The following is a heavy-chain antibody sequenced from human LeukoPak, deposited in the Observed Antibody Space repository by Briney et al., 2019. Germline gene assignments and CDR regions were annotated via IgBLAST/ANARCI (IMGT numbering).Heavy chain of an antibody. V-gene: IGHV2-5*02. CDR1: GFSLSTSEVG. CDR3: VHRRLGIGFDQ. D-gene: IGHD6-25*01. Sequence: SGPTLVNPTETLTLTCTFSGFSLSTSEVGVGWIRQPPGKALEWLAVIYWDDDKRYSPSLKSRLTVTKDTSKNQVVLTMTNMDPVDTATYYCVHRRLGIGFDQWGQGTLVTVSS. CDR2: IYWDDDK. J-gene: IGHJ4*02.